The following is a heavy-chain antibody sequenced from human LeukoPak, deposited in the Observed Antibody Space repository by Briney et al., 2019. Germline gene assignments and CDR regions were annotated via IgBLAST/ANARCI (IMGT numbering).Heavy chain of an antibody. CDR3: PRAQYCSGGSCYYFDY. CDR2: IKQDGSEK. V-gene: IGHV3-7*03. Sequence: PGGSLRLSCAASGFTFSSYWMSWVRQAPGKGLEWVANIKQDGSEKYYVDSVKGRFTISRDNAKNSLYLQMNSLRAEDTAVYYCPRAQYCSGGSCYYFDYGGQGTLVTVSS. CDR1: GFTFSSYW. J-gene: IGHJ4*02. D-gene: IGHD2-15*01.